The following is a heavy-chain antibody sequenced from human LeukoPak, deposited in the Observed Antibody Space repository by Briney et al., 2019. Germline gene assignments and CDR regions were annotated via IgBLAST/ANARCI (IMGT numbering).Heavy chain of an antibody. Sequence: ASVKVSCKASGYTFTSYGISWVRQAPGQGLEWMGWISAYNGNTNYAQKLQGRVTMTTDTSTSTAYMELRSPRSDDTAVYYCARDLVVVPAAKLDFPNAFDIWGQGTMVTVSS. J-gene: IGHJ3*02. CDR2: ISAYNGNT. D-gene: IGHD2-2*01. CDR3: ARDLVVVPAAKLDFPNAFDI. V-gene: IGHV1-18*01. CDR1: GYTFTSYG.